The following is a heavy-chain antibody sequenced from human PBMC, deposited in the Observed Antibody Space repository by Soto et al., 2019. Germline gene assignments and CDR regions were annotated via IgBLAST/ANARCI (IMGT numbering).Heavy chain of an antibody. J-gene: IGHJ4*02. D-gene: IGHD3-22*01. CDR2: IIPIFGTA. CDR1: GGSFNRHT. V-gene: IGHV1-69*01. Sequence: QVQLVQSGAEVRKPGSSVRVSCKASGGSFNRHTISWVRQAPGQGLEWMGGIIPIFGTANHAQKFQGRVTMMADECTSTVDMELCSRRYDDTAIYYCARGWGYDSTDYYYAYWGQGTLVIVSS. CDR3: ARGWGYDSTDYYYAY.